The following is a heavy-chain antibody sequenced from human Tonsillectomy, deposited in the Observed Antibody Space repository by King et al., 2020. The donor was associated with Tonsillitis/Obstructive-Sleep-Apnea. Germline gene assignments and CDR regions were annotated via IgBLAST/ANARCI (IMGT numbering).Heavy chain of an antibody. CDR3: ARGSGWLDY. V-gene: IGHV3-7*04. CDR2: INKDGTEK. D-gene: IGHD3-10*01. Sequence: VQLVESGGGLVQPGGSLRLSWAASPFTFNCYWMTWGRQPPGEGLEWVAHINKDGTEKYYVDSVKGRFSISRDNAKNSLYLQMDSLRAEDTAVYYCARGSGWLDYWGQGTLVTVSS. J-gene: IGHJ4*02. CDR1: PFTFNCYW.